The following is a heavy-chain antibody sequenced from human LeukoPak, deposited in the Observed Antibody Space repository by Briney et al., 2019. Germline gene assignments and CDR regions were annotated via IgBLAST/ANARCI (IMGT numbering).Heavy chain of an antibody. J-gene: IGHJ4*02. V-gene: IGHV4-34*01. CDR3: VRGSGGDGSGSL. Sequence: PSETLSLTCAVYGGSFSVYYWNWIRQPPGKGLEWIGEVYHTGSTNYNPSLKSRVTISVDTSKNQFSLKLTSVTAADTAVYYCVRGSGGDGSGSLWGQGTLVTVSS. CDR1: GGSFSVYY. D-gene: IGHD3-10*01. CDR2: VYHTGST.